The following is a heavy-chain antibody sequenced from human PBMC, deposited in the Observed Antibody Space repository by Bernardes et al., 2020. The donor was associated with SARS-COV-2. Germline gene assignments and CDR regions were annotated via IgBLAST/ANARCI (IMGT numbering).Heavy chain of an antibody. D-gene: IGHD4-4*01. V-gene: IGHV4-39*01. J-gene: IGHJ4*02. Sequence: ETLSLTCTVSGGSFTSGPDDWGWIRQSPGKGLEWIGTIYYSGSTYYNPSLKSRVTISVDTSKNQFSLKLSSVTAADTAVYFCASLSNYIKYWGQGTLVTVSS. CDR3: ASLSNYIKY. CDR1: GGSFTSGPDD. CDR2: IYYSGST.